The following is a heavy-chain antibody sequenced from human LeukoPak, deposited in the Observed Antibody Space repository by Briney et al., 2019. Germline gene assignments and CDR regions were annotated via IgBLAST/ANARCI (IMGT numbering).Heavy chain of an antibody. V-gene: IGHV3-15*01. D-gene: IGHD2-2*01. CDR2: IKSKTDGGTT. J-gene: IGHJ4*02. CDR3: TTDAADIVVVPAAHSY. CDR1: GFTFSSYG. Sequence: GGSLRLSCAASGFTFSSYGMHWVRQAPGKGLEWVGRIKSKTDGGTTDYAAPVKGRFTISRDDSKNTLYLQMNSLKTEDTAVYYCTTDAADIVVVPAAHSYWGQGTLVTVSS.